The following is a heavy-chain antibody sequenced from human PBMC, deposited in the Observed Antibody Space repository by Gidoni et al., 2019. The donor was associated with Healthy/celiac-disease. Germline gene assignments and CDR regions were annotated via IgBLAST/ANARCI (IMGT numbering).Heavy chain of an antibody. J-gene: IGHJ3*02. Sequence: QVQRVQSAAEVQTPGASVKVSCKVSGYPLTELSMHWVRQAPGKGLEWMGGFDPEDGETIYEQKFQGRVTMTEDTSTDTAYMELSSLRSEDTAVYYCAAYSSSWQAAFDIWGQGTMVTVSS. V-gene: IGHV1-24*01. CDR3: AAYSSSWQAAFDI. D-gene: IGHD6-13*01. CDR2: FDPEDGET. CDR1: GYPLTELS.